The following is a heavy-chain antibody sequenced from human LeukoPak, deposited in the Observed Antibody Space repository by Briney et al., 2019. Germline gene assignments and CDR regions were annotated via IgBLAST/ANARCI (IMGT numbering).Heavy chain of an antibody. CDR1: GFTFSDYY. CDR2: ISSSGSTI. Sequence: TGGSLRLSCAASGFTFSDYYMSWIRQAPGKGLEGVSYISSSGSTIYYADSVKGRFTISRDNAKNVLYLQMNSLRAEDTAVYYCARDSPWELSTEGHDYWGQGTLVTVSS. V-gene: IGHV3-11*04. CDR3: ARDSPWELSTEGHDY. J-gene: IGHJ4*02. D-gene: IGHD1-26*01.